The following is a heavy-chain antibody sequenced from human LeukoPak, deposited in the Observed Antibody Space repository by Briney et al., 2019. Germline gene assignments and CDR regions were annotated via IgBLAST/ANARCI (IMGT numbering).Heavy chain of an antibody. Sequence: PSETLSLTCAVYGGSFSGYYWSWIRQPPGKGLEWIGEINHCGSTNYNPSLKSRVTISVDTAKNQFSLKLSSVTAADTAVYYCARGDRQLAFDYWGQGTLVTVSS. CDR2: INHCGST. CDR3: ARGDRQLAFDY. D-gene: IGHD6-6*01. CDR1: GGSFSGYY. V-gene: IGHV4-34*01. J-gene: IGHJ4*02.